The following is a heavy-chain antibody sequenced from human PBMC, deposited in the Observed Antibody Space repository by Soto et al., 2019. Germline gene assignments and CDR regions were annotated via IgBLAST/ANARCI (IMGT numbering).Heavy chain of an antibody. V-gene: IGHV5-51*01. J-gene: IGHJ6*02. CDR1: GYSFTSYW. CDR3: GRLPPESAHGMDV. CDR2: IYPGDSDT. Sequence: PGESLKISCKGSGYSFTSYWIGWVRQMPGKGLEWMGIIYPGDSDTRYSPSFQGQVTISADKSISTAYLQWSSLKASDTAMYYCGRLPPESAHGMDVWGQGTTVTVSS.